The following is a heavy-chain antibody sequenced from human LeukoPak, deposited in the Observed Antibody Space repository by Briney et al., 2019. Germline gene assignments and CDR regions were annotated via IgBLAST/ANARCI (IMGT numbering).Heavy chain of an antibody. V-gene: IGHV3-9*01. J-gene: IGHJ4*02. CDR3: ARLPRYYDSSGSYYFDY. CDR1: GFTFDDYA. D-gene: IGHD3-22*01. CDR2: ISWNSGSI. Sequence: GGSLRLSCAASGFTFDDYAMHWVRQAPGKGLEWVSGISWNSGSIGYADSVKGRFTISRDNAKNSLYLQMNSLRAEDTAVYYCARLPRYYDSSGSYYFDYWGQGTLVTVSS.